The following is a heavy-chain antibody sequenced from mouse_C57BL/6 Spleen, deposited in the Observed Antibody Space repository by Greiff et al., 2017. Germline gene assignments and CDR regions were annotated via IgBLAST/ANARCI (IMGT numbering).Heavy chain of an antibody. CDR1: GFTFSSYG. Sequence: EVKLVESGGDLVKPGGSLKLSCAASGFTFSSYGMSWVRQTPDKRLEWVATISSGGSYTYYPDSVKGRFTIYRDNAKNTLYLQMSSLKSEDTAMYYCARHYDYDGNWAMDYWGQGTSVTVSS. D-gene: IGHD2-4*01. CDR2: ISSGGSYT. J-gene: IGHJ4*01. V-gene: IGHV5-6*01. CDR3: ARHYDYDGNWAMDY.